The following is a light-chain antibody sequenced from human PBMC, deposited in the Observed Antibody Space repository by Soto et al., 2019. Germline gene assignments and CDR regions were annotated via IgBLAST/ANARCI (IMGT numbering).Light chain of an antibody. J-gene: IGKJ1*01. V-gene: IGKV1-5*01. CDR1: QSISSW. CDR2: DAS. CDR3: QQYNSYQGT. Sequence: DIQMTQSPSPLSASVGDRVTITCRASQSISSWLAWYQQKPGKAPKLLIYDASSLESGVPSRFSGSGSGTEFTLTISSLQPVDFATYYCQQYNSYQGTFGQGTKVEIK.